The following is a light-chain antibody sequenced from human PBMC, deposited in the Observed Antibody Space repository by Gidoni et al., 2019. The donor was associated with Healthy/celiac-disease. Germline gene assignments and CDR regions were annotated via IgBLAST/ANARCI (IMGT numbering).Light chain of an antibody. CDR1: QSVSSSY. J-gene: IGKJ5*01. Sequence: DMVLTQSPGTLSLSPGERATISCRASQSVSSSYLAWYQQKPGQAPRLLIYGAAGRATGIPDRISGGGSGTDFTLTISRLEPEDVAVYYCQQYGSSPSSTFGQGTRLEIK. CDR2: GAA. CDR3: QQYGSSPSST. V-gene: IGKV3-20*01.